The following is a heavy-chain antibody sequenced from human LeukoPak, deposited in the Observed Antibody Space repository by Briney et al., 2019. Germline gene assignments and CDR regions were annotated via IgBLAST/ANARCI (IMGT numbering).Heavy chain of an antibody. CDR3: ARDDWEYSSGYSPMDY. V-gene: IGHV3-30-3*01. Sequence: GRSLRLSCAASGFTFSSYAMHWVRQAPGKGLEWVAVISYDGSNKYYADSVKGRFTISRDNSKNTLYLHMNSLRAEDTAVYYSARDDWEYSSGYSPMDYWGQGTLVTVSS. D-gene: IGHD3-22*01. CDR2: ISYDGSNK. CDR1: GFTFSSYA. J-gene: IGHJ4*02.